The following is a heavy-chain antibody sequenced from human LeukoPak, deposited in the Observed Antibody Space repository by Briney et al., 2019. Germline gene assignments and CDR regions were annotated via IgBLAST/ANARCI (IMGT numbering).Heavy chain of an antibody. V-gene: IGHV4-34*01. CDR1: GGSFTGYY. J-gene: IGHJ6*04. D-gene: IGHD2-15*01. CDR2: INHSGST. Sequence: SETLSLTCAVYGGSFTGYYWSRIRQPPGKGLEWIGEINHSGSTNYNPSLKSRVTISVDTSKNQFSLKLSSVTAADTAVYYCARGRLLLRGMDVWGKGTTVTVSS. CDR3: ARGRLLLRGMDV.